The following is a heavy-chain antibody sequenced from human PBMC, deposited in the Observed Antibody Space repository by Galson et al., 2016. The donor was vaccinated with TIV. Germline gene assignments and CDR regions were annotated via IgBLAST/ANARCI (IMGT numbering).Heavy chain of an antibody. CDR2: ISDTFRFI. V-gene: IGHV3-21*01. J-gene: IGHJ6*03. D-gene: IGHD5-12*01. CDR3: ARVRTDYRGSHYMDV. Sequence: SLRFSCAASGFSFSSYSMNWVRQAPGKGLEWVSFISDTFRFIYYGDSVQGRFTISRDNAKNTLYLELNSLRAEDTAVYYCARVRTDYRGSHYMDVWGKGTTVTVSS. CDR1: GFSFSSYS.